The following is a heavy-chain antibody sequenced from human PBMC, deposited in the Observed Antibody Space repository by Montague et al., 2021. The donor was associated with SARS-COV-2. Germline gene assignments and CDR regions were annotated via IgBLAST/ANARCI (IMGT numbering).Heavy chain of an antibody. CDR2: IFLNGEQ. V-gene: IGHV2-26*01. Sequence: PALVKPTQTLTLTCTVSGFSLNNRLGVTWIRQPPGKALEWLAHIFLNGEQSVSTSLKTRLTVSRDTSKSQVVLSMTNVDPADTATYYCARVRSDPPLLYLGVWDYYFDFRGQGILVSVSS. CDR3: ARVRSDPPLLYLGVWDYYFDF. CDR1: GFSLNNRLG. J-gene: IGHJ4*02. D-gene: IGHD3-16*02.